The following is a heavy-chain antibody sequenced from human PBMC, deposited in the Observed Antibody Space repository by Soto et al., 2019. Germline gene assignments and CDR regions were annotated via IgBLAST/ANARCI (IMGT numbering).Heavy chain of an antibody. Sequence: SVKVSCKASGGTFSSYTISWVRQAPGQGLEWMGRIIPILGIANYAQKFQGRVTITADKSTSTAYMELSSLRSEDTAVYYCARDRYYGSGSYPIYGMDVWGQGTTVTVSS. V-gene: IGHV1-69*04. D-gene: IGHD3-10*01. CDR2: IIPILGIA. CDR1: GGTFSSYT. J-gene: IGHJ6*02. CDR3: ARDRYYGSGSYPIYGMDV.